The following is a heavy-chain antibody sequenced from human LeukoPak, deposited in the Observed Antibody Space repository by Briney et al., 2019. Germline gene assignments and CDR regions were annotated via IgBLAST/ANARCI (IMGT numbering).Heavy chain of an antibody. D-gene: IGHD3-22*01. CDR3: ASVFTYYYDSSGCPFDD. V-gene: IGHV4-34*01. J-gene: IGHJ4*02. Sequence: SETLSLTCAVYGGSFSGYYWSWIRQPPGKGLEWIGEINHSGSTNYNPSLKSRVTISVDTSKNQFSLKLSSVTGADTAVYYCASVFTYYYDSSGCPFDDGGQGTLVSVSS. CDR1: GGSFSGYY. CDR2: INHSGST.